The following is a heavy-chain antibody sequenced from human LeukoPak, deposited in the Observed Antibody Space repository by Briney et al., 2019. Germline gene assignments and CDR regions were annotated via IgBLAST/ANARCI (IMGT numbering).Heavy chain of an antibody. CDR1: GFTFSSYS. D-gene: IGHD3-22*01. V-gene: IGHV3-21*01. J-gene: IGHJ4*02. CDR2: ISSSSSYI. CDR3: ARWADYYDSSGSYYFDY. Sequence: GGSLRLSCAASGFTFSSYSMNWVRQAPGKGLEWVSSISSSSSYIYYADSVKGRFTISRDNAKNSLYLQMNSLRAEDTAVYYCARWADYYDSSGSYYFDYWGQGTLVTVSS.